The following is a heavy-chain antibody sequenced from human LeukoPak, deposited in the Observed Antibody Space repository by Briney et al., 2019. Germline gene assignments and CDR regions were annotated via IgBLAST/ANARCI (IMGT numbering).Heavy chain of an antibody. V-gene: IGHV4-4*07. CDR2: IYTSGST. CDR1: GGSISSYY. J-gene: IGHJ4*02. Sequence: SETLSLTCTVSGGSISSYYWSWIRQPAGKGLEWIGRIYTSGSTNYNPSLKSRVTMSVDTSKNQFSLKLSSVTAADTAVYYCARRPHYGSGSYLFDYWGQGTLVTVSS. CDR3: ARRPHYGSGSYLFDY. D-gene: IGHD3-10*01.